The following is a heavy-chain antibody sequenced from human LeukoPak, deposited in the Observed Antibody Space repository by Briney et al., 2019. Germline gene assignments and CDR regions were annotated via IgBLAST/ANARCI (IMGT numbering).Heavy chain of an antibody. D-gene: IGHD1-20*01. J-gene: IGHJ4*02. CDR1: GFTFSSYA. Sequence: GGSLRLSCAASGFTFSSYAMSWVRQAPGKGLEWVSAISGSGGSTYYADSVRGRFTISRDNSKNTLYLQMNSLRAEDTAVYYCAKDWYIKGTTLLFDYWGQGTLVTVSS. CDR3: AKDWYIKGTTLLFDY. V-gene: IGHV3-23*01. CDR2: ISGSGGST.